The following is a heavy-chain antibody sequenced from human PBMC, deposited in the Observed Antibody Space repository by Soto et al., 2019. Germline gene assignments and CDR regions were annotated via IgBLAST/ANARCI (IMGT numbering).Heavy chain of an antibody. CDR1: GGTFSSYA. D-gene: IGHD5-12*01. V-gene: IGHV1-69*12. CDR3: ARDQDSGYVINLLYYYGMDV. J-gene: IGHJ6*02. Sequence: QVQLVQSGAEVKKPGSSVKVSCKASGGTFSSYAISWVRQAPGQGLEWMGGIIPFFGTANCAQKFQDRVTITADESTSTGYMELSSLRSEDTAVYYCARDQDSGYVINLLYYYGMDVWGQGTTVTVSS. CDR2: IIPFFGTA.